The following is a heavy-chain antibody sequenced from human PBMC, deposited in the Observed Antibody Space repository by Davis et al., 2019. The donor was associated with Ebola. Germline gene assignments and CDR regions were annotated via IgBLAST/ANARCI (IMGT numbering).Heavy chain of an antibody. CDR2: IIPIFGTA. V-gene: IGHV1-69*13. CDR1: GGTFSSYA. CDR3: ARDLGDYSYYYYYYGMDV. J-gene: IGHJ6*02. D-gene: IGHD4-11*01. Sequence: SVKVSCKASGGTFSSYAISWVRQAPGQGLEWMGGIIPIFGTANYAQKFQGRVTITADESPSTAYMELSSLRSEDTAVYYCARDLGDYSYYYYYYGMDVWGQGTTVTVSS.